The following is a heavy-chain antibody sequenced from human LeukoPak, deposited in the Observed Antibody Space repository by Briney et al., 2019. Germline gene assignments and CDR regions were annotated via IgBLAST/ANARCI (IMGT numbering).Heavy chain of an antibody. D-gene: IGHD6-13*01. CDR3: ARDFRAAAGDDYFDY. Sequence: VSVTVSCKASGYTFTGYYMHWVRQAPGQGLEWMGWINPNSGGTNYAQKFQGRVTMTRDTSISTAYMELSRLRSDDTAVYYCARDFRAAAGDDYFDYWGQGTLVTVSS. J-gene: IGHJ4*02. CDR2: INPNSGGT. CDR1: GYTFTGYY. V-gene: IGHV1-2*02.